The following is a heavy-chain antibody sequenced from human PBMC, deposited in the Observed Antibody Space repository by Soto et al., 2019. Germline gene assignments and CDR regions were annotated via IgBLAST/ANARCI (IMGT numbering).Heavy chain of an antibody. CDR3: ARTSLSRYYDFWSGYYKGFDY. J-gene: IGHJ4*02. Sequence: PSETLSLTCAVYGGSFSGYYWSWIRQPPGKGLEWIGEINHSGSTNYNPSLKSRVTISVDTSKNQFSLKLSSVTAADTAVYYCARTSLSRYYDFWSGYYKGFDYWGQGTLVTV. CDR1: GGSFSGYY. V-gene: IGHV4-34*01. CDR2: INHSGST. D-gene: IGHD3-3*01.